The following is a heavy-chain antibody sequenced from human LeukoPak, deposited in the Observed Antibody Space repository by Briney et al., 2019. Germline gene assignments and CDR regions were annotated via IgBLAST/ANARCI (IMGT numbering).Heavy chain of an antibody. V-gene: IGHV1-69*13. CDR1: GGTFISYA. CDR2: IIPIFGTA. D-gene: IGHD6-25*01. Sequence: GASVKVSCKASGGTFISYAISWVRQAPGQGLEWMGGIIPIFGTANYAQKFQGRVTITADESTSTAYMELSSLRSEDTAVYYCARKPRVSANWFDPWGQGTLVTVSS. CDR3: ARKPRVSANWFDP. J-gene: IGHJ5*02.